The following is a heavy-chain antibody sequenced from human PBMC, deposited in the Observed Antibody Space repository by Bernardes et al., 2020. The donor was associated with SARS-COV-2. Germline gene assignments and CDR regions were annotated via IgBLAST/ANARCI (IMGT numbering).Heavy chain of an antibody. CDR3: AKDPHGGMDV. V-gene: IGHV3-23*01. CDR2: ISGSGGST. J-gene: IGHJ6*02. CDR1: GFNFRRYA. Sequence: GGSLRLSCAASGFNFRRYAMSWVRQAPGKGLEWVSAISGSGGSTYYADSVKGRFTISRDNSKNTLYLQMNSLRAEDTAVYYCAKDPHGGMDVWGQGTTVTVSS.